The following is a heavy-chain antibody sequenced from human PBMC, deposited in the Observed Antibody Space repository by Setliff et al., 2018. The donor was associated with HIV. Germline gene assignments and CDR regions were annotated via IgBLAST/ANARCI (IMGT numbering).Heavy chain of an antibody. D-gene: IGHD5-18*01. Sequence: SVKVSCKSSGNTFSSYTITWVRQAPGQGLEWMGGIIPSLGTANYAQRFQGRVTFTADESTSTVYMELSSLRSEDTAMYYCASGMRWDTAMGDAFDIWGQGTLVTVSS. V-gene: IGHV1-69*13. CDR2: IIPSLGTA. J-gene: IGHJ3*02. CDR3: ASGMRWDTAMGDAFDI. CDR1: GNTFSSYT.